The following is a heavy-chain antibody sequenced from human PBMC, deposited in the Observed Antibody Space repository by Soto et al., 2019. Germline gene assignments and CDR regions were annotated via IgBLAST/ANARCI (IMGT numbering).Heavy chain of an antibody. Sequence: GGSLRLSCAAFGFDFNKYAMTWVRQAPGKGLQWVSSIISNGDSTYYADSVKGRFTTSRDNSKNTLYLQKNSMRADDTAVFYRAKDSPSWTTSPFYFDSWGQGTLVTVSS. J-gene: IGHJ4*02. CDR3: AKDSPSWTTSPFYFDS. CDR2: IISNGDST. CDR1: GFDFNKYA. V-gene: IGHV3-23*01. D-gene: IGHD1-1*01.